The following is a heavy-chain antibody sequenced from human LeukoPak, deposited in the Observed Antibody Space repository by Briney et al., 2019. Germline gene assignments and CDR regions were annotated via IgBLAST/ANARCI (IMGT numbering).Heavy chain of an antibody. D-gene: IGHD3-16*01. CDR1: GYSFTGYF. J-gene: IGHJ4*02. V-gene: IGHV1-2*02. CDR3: ARAWGSLYYFDH. CDR2: INPNNGLT. Sequence: ASVKVSCKASGYSFTGYFLHWVRQAPGQGLEWMGWINPNNGLTNYTQKFKGRVTMTRDTSGATGYMELNRLTSDDTAVFYCARAWGSLYYFDHWGQGTLVTVSS.